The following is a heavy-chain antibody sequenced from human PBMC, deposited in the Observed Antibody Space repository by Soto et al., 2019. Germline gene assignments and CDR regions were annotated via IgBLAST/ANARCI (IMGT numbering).Heavy chain of an antibody. V-gene: IGHV1-69*01. J-gene: IGHJ6*02. CDR1: GGTFSSYA. CDR3: ATSVLRFSEWSAYYYGMDV. D-gene: IGHD3-3*01. Sequence: QVQLVQSGAEVKKPGSSVKVSCKASGGTFSSYAISWVRQAPGQGLEWMGGIIPIFGTANYAQKFQGRVTITADESTSTAYMELSSLRSEDTAVYYCATSVLRFSEWSAYYYGMDVWGQGTTVTVSS. CDR2: IIPIFGTA.